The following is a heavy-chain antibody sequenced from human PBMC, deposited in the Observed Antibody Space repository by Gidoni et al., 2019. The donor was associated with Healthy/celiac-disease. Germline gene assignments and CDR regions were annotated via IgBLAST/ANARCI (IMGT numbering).Heavy chain of an antibody. CDR1: GYTFTSSY. CDR2: INPSGGST. D-gene: IGHD2-15*01. J-gene: IGHJ6*02. CDR3: ARAGMVDIVVVVAATTSSYYGMDV. Sequence: QVQLVQSGAEVKKPGASVKVSCKASGYTFTSSYMHWVRQAPGQGLEWMGIINPSGGSTSYAQKFQGRVTMTRDTSTSTVYMELSSLRSEDTAVYYCARAGMVDIVVVVAATTSSYYGMDVWGQGTTVTVSS. V-gene: IGHV1-46*01.